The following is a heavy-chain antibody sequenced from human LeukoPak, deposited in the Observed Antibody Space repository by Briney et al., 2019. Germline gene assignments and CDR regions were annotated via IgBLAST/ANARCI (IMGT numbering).Heavy chain of an antibody. CDR2: IYYSGST. CDR1: GASISSNSYY. D-gene: IGHD6-13*01. Sequence: SETLSLTCTVSGASISSNSYYWGWIRQPPGRGLEWIGSIYYSGSTNYNPSLKSRVTISVDTSKNQFSLKLSSVTAADTAVYYCARTTEAHSWRTRYYDYYMDVWGKGTTVTVSS. CDR3: ARTTEAHSWRTRYYDYYMDV. V-gene: IGHV4-39*07. J-gene: IGHJ6*03.